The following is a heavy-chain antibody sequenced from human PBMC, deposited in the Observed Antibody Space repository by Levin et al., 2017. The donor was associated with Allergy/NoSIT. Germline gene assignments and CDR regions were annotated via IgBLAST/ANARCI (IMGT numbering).Heavy chain of an antibody. J-gene: IGHJ6*02. D-gene: IGHD1-1*01. V-gene: IGHV5-51*01. CDR1: GYSFTSYW. CDR3: ARLPARTTGNYYYYGMDV. CDR2: IYPGDSDT. Sequence: ASVKVSCKGSGYSFTSYWIGWVRQMPGKGLEWMGIIYPGDSDTRYSPSFQGQVTISADKSISTAYLQWSSLKASDTAMYYCARLPARTTGNYYYYGMDVWGQGTTVTVSS.